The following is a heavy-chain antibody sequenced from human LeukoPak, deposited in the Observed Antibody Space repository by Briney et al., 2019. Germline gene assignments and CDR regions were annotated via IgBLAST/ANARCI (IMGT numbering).Heavy chain of an antibody. CDR3: ATVGAGWFTINY. Sequence: SETLSLTCTVSGGSISSYYWSWIRQPAGKGREWIGRIYTSGSTNYNPSLKSRVTMSVDTSKNQFSLKLSSVTAADTAVYYCATVGAGWFTINYWGQGTLVTVSS. J-gene: IGHJ4*02. V-gene: IGHV4-4*07. CDR2: IYTSGST. D-gene: IGHD6-19*01. CDR1: GGSISSYY.